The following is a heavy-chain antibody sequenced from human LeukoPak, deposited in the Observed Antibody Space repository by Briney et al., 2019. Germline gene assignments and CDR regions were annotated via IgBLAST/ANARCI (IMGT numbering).Heavy chain of an antibody. V-gene: IGHV4-59*01. CDR1: GGSISSYY. Sequence: SETLSLTCTVSGGSISSYYWSWIRQPPGKGLEWIGYIYYSGSTNYNPSLKSRVTISVDASKNQFSLKLSSVTAADTAVYYRARDSPAYDFWSGYYQQGYYMDVWGKGTTVTVSS. CDR3: ARDSPAYDFWSGYYQQGYYMDV. J-gene: IGHJ6*03. CDR2: IYYSGST. D-gene: IGHD3-3*01.